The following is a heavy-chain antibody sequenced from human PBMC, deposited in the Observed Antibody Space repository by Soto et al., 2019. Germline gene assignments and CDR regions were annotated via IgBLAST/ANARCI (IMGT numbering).Heavy chain of an antibody. D-gene: IGHD1-26*01. CDR2: INHSGST. CDR1: GGSVSGYY. V-gene: IGHV4-34*01. Sequence: PAETLSLTSAVYGGSVSGYYWSWIRQPPGKGLEWVGEINHSGSTNYNPSRKSRDTISVDTSKNQFSLKLSSVTAADTAVYYCASGSYYFDYWGQGTLVTVS. J-gene: IGHJ4*02. CDR3: ASGSYYFDY.